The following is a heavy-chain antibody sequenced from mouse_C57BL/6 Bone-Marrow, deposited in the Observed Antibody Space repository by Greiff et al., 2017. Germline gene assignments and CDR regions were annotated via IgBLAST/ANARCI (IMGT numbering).Heavy chain of an antibody. Sequence: VQLQQSGPELVKPGASVTISCKASGYSFTGYYMNWVKQSPEKSLEWIGEINPSTGGTTYNQKFKAKATLTVDTSSSADYMQLNSLTSEDSAVYYGARGDLYNFDDWGKGTTLTVAS. CDR3: ARGDLYNFDD. J-gene: IGHJ2*01. CDR2: INPSTGGT. CDR1: GYSFTGYY. D-gene: IGHD3-3*01. V-gene: IGHV1-42*01.